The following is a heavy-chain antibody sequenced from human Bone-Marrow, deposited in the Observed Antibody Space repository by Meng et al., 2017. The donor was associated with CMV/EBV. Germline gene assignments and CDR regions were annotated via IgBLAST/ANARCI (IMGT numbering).Heavy chain of an antibody. CDR2: IWYDGSNK. V-gene: IGHV3-33*06. D-gene: IGHD6-19*01. CDR1: GFTFSSYS. CDR3: AKGDSSGWGAPDY. J-gene: IGHJ4*02. Sequence: GGSLRLSCAASGFTFSSYSMNWVRQAPGKGLEWVAVIWYDGSNKYYADSVKGRFTISRDNSKNTLYLQMNSLRAEDTAVYYCAKGDSSGWGAPDYWGQGTLVTVSS.